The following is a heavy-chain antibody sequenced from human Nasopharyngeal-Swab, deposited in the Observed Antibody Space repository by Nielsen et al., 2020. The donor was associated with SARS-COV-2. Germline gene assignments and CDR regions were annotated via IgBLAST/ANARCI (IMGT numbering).Heavy chain of an antibody. D-gene: IGHD4-11*01. CDR3: ARIRLYNKYMGNWVDP. J-gene: IGHJ5*02. V-gene: IGHV1-18*01. CDR2: ISGYNLDT. Sequence: WVRQAPGQGLEWMGWISGYNLDTKYAQNFQDRVAMTIDTSTNTAYMELRSLTSDDTALYYCARIRLYNKYMGNWVDPWGQGTLVTVSS.